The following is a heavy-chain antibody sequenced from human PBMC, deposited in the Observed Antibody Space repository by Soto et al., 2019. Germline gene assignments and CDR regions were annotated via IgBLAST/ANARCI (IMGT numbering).Heavy chain of an antibody. CDR3: GRGQCSTSCFYYGMDV. CDR2: IIPIFGTA. J-gene: IGHJ6*02. D-gene: IGHD2-2*01. CDR1: GGTFSSYA. Sequence: QVQLVQSGAEVKKPGSSVKVSCKASGGTFSSYAIGWVRQAPGQGLEWMGGIIPIFGTANYAQKFQGRVTITADEVTSTAYMELSSLRSEDTGVYYCGRGQCSTSCFYYGMDVWGQGTTVTVSS. V-gene: IGHV1-69*01.